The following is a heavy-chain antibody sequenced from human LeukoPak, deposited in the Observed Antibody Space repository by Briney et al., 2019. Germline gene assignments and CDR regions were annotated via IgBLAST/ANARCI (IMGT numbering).Heavy chain of an antibody. D-gene: IGHD1-26*01. V-gene: IGHV3-48*02. Sequence: GGSLRFSCEASGFTFSSYSMNWVRQPPGKGLEWISYISSSSSTIYYADSVKGRFTISRDNAKNSLYLQMNSLRDEDTAVYYCARDFANSGSYNAVDYWGQGTLVTVSS. J-gene: IGHJ4*02. CDR2: ISSSSSTI. CDR3: ARDFANSGSYNAVDY. CDR1: GFTFSSYS.